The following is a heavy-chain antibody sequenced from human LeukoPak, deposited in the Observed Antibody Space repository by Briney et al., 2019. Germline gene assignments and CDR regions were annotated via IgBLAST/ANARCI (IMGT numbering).Heavy chain of an antibody. CDR1: GYTFTSYY. V-gene: IGHV1-2*02. J-gene: IGHJ4*02. CDR3: ATSVSTVTNQAEYYFDY. D-gene: IGHD4-11*01. CDR2: INPNSGGT. Sequence: GASVKVSCTASGYTFTSYYMHWVRQAPGQGLEWMGWINPNSGGTNYAQKLKGRVTMTRDTSISPASMELSRRRSSDPAVYYCATSVSTVTNQAEYYFDYWGQGTLVTVSS.